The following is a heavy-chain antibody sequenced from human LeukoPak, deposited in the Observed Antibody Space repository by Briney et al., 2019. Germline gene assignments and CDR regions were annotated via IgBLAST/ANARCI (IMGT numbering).Heavy chain of an antibody. CDR3: AREVALVVPAAIRYFDY. Sequence: GGSLRLSCAASGFTFSSYAMHWVRQAPGKGLEWVAVISYDGSNKYYADSVKGRFTISRDNSKNTLYLQMNSLRAEDTAVYYCAREVALVVPAAIRYFDYWGQGTLVTISS. D-gene: IGHD2-2*02. CDR2: ISYDGSNK. CDR1: GFTFSSYA. V-gene: IGHV3-30*01. J-gene: IGHJ4*02.